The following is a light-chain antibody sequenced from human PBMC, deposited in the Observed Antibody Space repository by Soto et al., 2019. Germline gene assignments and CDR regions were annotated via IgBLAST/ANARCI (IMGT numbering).Light chain of an antibody. V-gene: IGKV1-5*01. CDR2: DAS. CDR3: QQYNSYWT. CDR1: QSINNR. J-gene: IGKJ1*01. Sequence: IQMTQSPSTLSASIGDRVTITCRASQSINNRLAWYQQMPGKAPNLLIYDASSLESGVPSRFRGSGSETEFTLTISGLQPDDFATYYCQQYNSYWTFGQGTKVDI.